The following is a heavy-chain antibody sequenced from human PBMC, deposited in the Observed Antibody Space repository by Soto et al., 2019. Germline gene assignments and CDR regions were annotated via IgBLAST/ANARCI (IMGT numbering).Heavy chain of an antibody. D-gene: IGHD3-16*01. CDR2: ISYDSDTI. V-gene: IGHV3-48*02. J-gene: IGHJ4*02. CDR1: GFTFGTYS. CDR3: ARDTSHGVTIGGLDS. Sequence: PGGSLRLSCAGSGFTFGTYSMNWVRQAAGKGLEWIAYISYDSDTIQYADSVKGRFTISRDNAKNSLYLQMNSLRDEDTAVYYCARDTSHGVTIGGLDSWGQGTLVTVSS.